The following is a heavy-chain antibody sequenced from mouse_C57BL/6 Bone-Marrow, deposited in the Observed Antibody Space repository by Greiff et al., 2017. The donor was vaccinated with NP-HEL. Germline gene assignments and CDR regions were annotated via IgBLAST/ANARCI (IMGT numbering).Heavy chain of an antibody. CDR1: GYTFTNYW. Sequence: LVESGAELVRPGTSVKMSCKASGYTFTNYWIGWAKQRPGHGLEWIGDIYPGGGYTNYNEKFKGKATLTADKSSSTAYMQFSSLTSEDSAIYYCARGGYFDVWGTGTTVTVSS. J-gene: IGHJ1*03. V-gene: IGHV1-63*01. CDR3: ARGGYFDV. CDR2: IYPGGGYT.